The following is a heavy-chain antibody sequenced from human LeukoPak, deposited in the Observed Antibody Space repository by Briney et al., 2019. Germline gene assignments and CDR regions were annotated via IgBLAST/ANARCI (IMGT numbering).Heavy chain of an antibody. V-gene: IGHV4-38-2*02. D-gene: IGHD6-13*01. Sequence: SETLSLTCTVSGYSISSGYYWGWIRQPPGKGLEWIGSIYHSGSTYYNPSLKSRVTISVDTSKNQFSLKLSPVTAADTAVYYCARRAAAGTDYWGQGTLVTVSS. CDR1: GYSISSGYY. CDR3: ARRAAAGTDY. CDR2: IYHSGST. J-gene: IGHJ4*02.